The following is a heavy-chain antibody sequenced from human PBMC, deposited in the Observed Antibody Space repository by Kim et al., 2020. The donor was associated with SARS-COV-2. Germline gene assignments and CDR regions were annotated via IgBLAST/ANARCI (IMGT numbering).Heavy chain of an antibody. D-gene: IGHD1-26*01. J-gene: IGHJ4*02. CDR3: VRESNSGSYDY. Sequence: EKYYVDSVKGRFAISRDNAKNSLYLQMNSLRAEDTAVYYCVRESNSGSYDYWGQGTLVTVSS. V-gene: IGHV3-7*03. CDR2: EK.